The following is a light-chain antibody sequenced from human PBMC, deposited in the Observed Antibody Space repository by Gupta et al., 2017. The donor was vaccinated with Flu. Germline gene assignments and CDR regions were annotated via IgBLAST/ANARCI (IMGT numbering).Light chain of an antibody. V-gene: IGLV2-14*03. J-gene: IGLJ1*01. CDR3: SSYSSSTTLYV. Sequence: ITISCTGTSNDVGGYNYVSWYQQHPGKAPKLMIYDVSNRPSGASNRFSGSKSGNTASLTIAGLQAEDEADYYCSSYSSSTTLYVFGTGTKVTVL. CDR2: DVS. CDR1: SNDVGGYNY.